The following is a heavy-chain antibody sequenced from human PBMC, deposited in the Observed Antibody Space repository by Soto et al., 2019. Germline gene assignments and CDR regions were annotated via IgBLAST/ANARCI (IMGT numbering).Heavy chain of an antibody. CDR2: INPGNGNT. V-gene: IGHV1-3*01. Sequence: GSVKVSCKACGYTFTSYAMHLVRQAPGQRLEWMGWINPGNGNTKYSQKFQGRVTITRDTSASTAYMELSSLRSEDTAVYYCARGDTAMVRFDYWGQGTMVTVSS. D-gene: IGHD5-18*01. CDR3: ARGDTAMVRFDY. J-gene: IGHJ4*02. CDR1: GYTFTSYA.